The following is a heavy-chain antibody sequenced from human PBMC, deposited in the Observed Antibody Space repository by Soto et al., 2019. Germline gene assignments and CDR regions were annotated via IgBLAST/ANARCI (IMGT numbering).Heavy chain of an antibody. Sequence: QVQLVQSGAEVRKPGSSVKVSCKTSGGLISKYSFNWVRQAPGQGLAWMGGVLPISGSTDYAQKFQGRLTITADRSTSTVYMELSRLRSADTANYYCATIRVRGGPLRFEDGGQGLLISVSS. CDR2: VLPISGST. V-gene: IGHV1-69*06. J-gene: IGHJ4*01. D-gene: IGHD5-12*01. CDR3: ATIRVRGGPLRFED. CDR1: GGLISKYS.